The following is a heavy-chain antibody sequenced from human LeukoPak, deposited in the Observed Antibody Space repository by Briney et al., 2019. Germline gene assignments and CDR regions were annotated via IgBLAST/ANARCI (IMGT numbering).Heavy chain of an antibody. D-gene: IGHD1-26*01. CDR2: ISAYNGNT. V-gene: IGHV1-18*01. CDR1: GYTFTSYG. Sequence: ASVKVSCKASGYTFTSYGSSWVRQAPGQGLEWMGWISAYNGNTNYAQKLQGRVTMTTDTSTSTAYMELRSLRSDDTAVYYCARDRSSGSFEDAFDIWGQGTMVTVSS. J-gene: IGHJ3*02. CDR3: ARDRSSGSFEDAFDI.